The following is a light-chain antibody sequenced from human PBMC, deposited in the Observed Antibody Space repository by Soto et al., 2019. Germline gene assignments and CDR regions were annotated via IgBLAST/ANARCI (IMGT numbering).Light chain of an antibody. CDR2: DAS. J-gene: IGKJ1*01. CDR1: QSMSNW. CDR3: QQYSTYPWT. Sequence: DIQMTQSPSTLSASVGDRVTITCRASQSMSNWLAWYQQRPGKAPKVLISDASSLESGVPSRFSGSGSGTEFTLTISSLQPDDFATYYCQQYSTYPWTFGQGTKVEIK. V-gene: IGKV1-5*01.